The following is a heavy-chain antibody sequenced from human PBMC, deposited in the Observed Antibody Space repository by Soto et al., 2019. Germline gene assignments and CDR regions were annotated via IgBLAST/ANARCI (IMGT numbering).Heavy chain of an antibody. CDR1: GFTFNNYA. Sequence: GGSLRLSCASSGFTFNNYAMNLVRQAPGMGLEWVAIISNTGGGTYYADSVKGRFTISRDNSKNTLYLQMNSLRAEDTAVYYCAGTSSLQWYYMDVWDKGTTVTVSS. CDR2: ISNTGGGT. D-gene: IGHD1-7*01. V-gene: IGHV3-23*01. J-gene: IGHJ6*03. CDR3: AGTSSLQWYYMDV.